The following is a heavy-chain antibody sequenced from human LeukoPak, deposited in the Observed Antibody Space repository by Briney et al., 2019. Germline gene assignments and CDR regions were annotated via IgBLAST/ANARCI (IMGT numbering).Heavy chain of an antibody. CDR1: GESFSGYY. CDR2: IYYTGST. CDR3: ARRHCSSTTCHDPYYFDY. J-gene: IGHJ4*02. D-gene: IGHD2-2*01. Sequence: SETLSLTCAVYGESFSGYYWSWIRQPPGKGLEWIGSIYYTGSTYYNPSLKSRVTIFVDTSKNQFSLKLSSVTATDSAVYYCARRHCSSTTCHDPYYFDYWGQGTLVTVSS. V-gene: IGHV4-34*01.